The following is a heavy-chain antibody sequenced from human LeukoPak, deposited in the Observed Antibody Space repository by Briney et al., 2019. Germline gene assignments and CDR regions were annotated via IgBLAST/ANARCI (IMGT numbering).Heavy chain of an antibody. Sequence: GGSLRLSCAASGFTVSSNYMSWVRQAPGKGLEWVSAIYTGGSTYYAGSVKGRFTISRDNSKNTLYLQMNSLRAEDTAVYYCARGPGSYLYFDYWGQGTLVTASS. J-gene: IGHJ4*02. CDR2: IYTGGST. CDR3: ARGPGSYLYFDY. D-gene: IGHD3-10*01. V-gene: IGHV3-66*01. CDR1: GFTVSSNY.